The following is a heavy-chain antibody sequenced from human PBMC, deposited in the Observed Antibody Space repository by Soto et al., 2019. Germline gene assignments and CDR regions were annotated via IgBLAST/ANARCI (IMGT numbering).Heavy chain of an antibody. CDR2: IYYSGST. V-gene: IGHV4-39*01. J-gene: IGHJ4*02. Sequence: SETLSLTCTVSGGSISSSSYYWGWIRQPPGKGLEWIGSIYYSGSTYYNPSLKSRVTISVDTSKNQFSLKLSSVTAADTAVYYCARITIFGVVIPQFDYWGQGTLVTVSS. D-gene: IGHD3-3*01. CDR1: GGSISSSSYY. CDR3: ARITIFGVVIPQFDY.